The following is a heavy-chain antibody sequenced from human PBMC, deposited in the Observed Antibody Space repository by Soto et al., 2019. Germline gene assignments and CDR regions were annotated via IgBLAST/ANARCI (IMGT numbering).Heavy chain of an antibody. CDR3: AKEVHCGGGSCSWSEGFDY. V-gene: IGHV3-30*18. CDR2: ISYEGSHT. D-gene: IGHD2-15*01. CDR1: GFIFSSYG. Sequence: QVQLVESGGGVVQPGRSLRLSCAASGFIFSSYGMHWVRQAPGKGLEWVAVISYEGSHTYYADSVKGRFTITRDNSKNTLYLQMNSLMPEDTAVYYCAKEVHCGGGSCSWSEGFDYWGQGTLLTVSS. J-gene: IGHJ4*02.